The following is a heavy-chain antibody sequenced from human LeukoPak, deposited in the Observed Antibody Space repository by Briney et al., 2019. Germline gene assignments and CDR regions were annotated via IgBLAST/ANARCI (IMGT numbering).Heavy chain of an antibody. D-gene: IGHD3-22*01. Sequence: SETLSLTCAVYGGSFSGYYWSWIRQPPGKGLEWIGEINHSGSTNYNPSLKSRVTISVDTSKNQFSLKLSSVTAADTAVYYCARDSLYYDSRGYSAYYYYYGMDVWGQGTTVTVSS. CDR2: INHSGST. J-gene: IGHJ6*02. CDR3: ARDSLYYDSRGYSAYYYYYGMDV. V-gene: IGHV4-34*01. CDR1: GGSFSGYY.